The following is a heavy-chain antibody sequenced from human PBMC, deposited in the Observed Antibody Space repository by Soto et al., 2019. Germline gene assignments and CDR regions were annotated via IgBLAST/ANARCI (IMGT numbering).Heavy chain of an antibody. CDR2: IKSKTDGGTT. Sequence: GGSLRLSCAASGFTFSNAWMNWVRQAPGKGLEWVGRIKSKTDGGTTDYAAPVKGRFTISTDDSKNTLYLQMNSLKTDDTAVYYCTTAHPPIVVVPAAIWPYYYYGMDVWGQGTTVTVSS. J-gene: IGHJ6*02. CDR3: TTAHPPIVVVPAAIWPYYYYGMDV. D-gene: IGHD2-2*01. V-gene: IGHV3-15*07. CDR1: GFTFSNAW.